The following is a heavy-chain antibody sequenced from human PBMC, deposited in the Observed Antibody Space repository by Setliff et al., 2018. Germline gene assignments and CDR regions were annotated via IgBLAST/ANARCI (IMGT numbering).Heavy chain of an antibody. CDR2: IIPIFGTA. J-gene: IGHJ4*02. Sequence: SVKVSCKASGGTCSSYAISWVRQAPGQGLEWMGGIIPIFGTANYAQKFQGRVTITTDDSTSTAYMALSSLRSEDTAVYYCATSPYSDTSTYSSNFFDYWGQGTLVTVSS. CDR1: GGTCSSYA. CDR3: ATSPYSDTSTYSSNFFDY. V-gene: IGHV1-69*05. D-gene: IGHD3-22*01.